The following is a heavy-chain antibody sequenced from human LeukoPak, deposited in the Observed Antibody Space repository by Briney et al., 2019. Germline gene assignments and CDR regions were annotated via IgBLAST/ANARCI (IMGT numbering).Heavy chain of an antibody. D-gene: IGHD3-3*01. V-gene: IGHV4-59*01. J-gene: IGHJ4*02. CDR1: GGSISSYY. CDR2: IYYSGST. Sequence: PSETLSLTCTVSGGSISSYYWSWIRQPPGKGLEWIGYIYYSGSTKYNLSLKSRVTISVDTSKNQFSLKLSSVTAADTAVYYCARNEGNTISFDYWGQGTLVTVSS. CDR3: ARNEGNTISFDY.